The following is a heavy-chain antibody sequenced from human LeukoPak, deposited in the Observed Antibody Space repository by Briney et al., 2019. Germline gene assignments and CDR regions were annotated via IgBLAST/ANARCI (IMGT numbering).Heavy chain of an antibody. CDR2: INHRRTN. V-gene: IGHV4-34*01. CDR3: ARKRDNYGPLRKYFDY. Sequence: SETLSLTCDVYGGSFSGYYWGWIRQPPGEGLEWIWDINHRRTNNYNPSLKSRVTISVDTSKNQVSLKLSAVTAADTAVYYCARKRDNYGPLRKYFDYWGQGTLVTVSS. CDR1: GGSFSGYY. J-gene: IGHJ4*02. D-gene: IGHD5-18*01.